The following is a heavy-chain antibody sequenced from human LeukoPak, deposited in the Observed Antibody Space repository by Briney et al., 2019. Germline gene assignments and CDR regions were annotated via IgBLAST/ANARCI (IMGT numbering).Heavy chain of an antibody. J-gene: IGHJ3*02. CDR2: IYSGGST. CDR1: GFTVSSNY. V-gene: IGHV3-66*02. CDR3: ARGAGPDAFDI. Sequence: PGGSLRLSCAASGFTVSSNYMSWVRQAPGKGLEWVSVIYSGGSTYYADPVKGRFTISRDNSKNTLCLQMNSLRAEDTAVYYCARGAGPDAFDIWGQGTMVTVSS.